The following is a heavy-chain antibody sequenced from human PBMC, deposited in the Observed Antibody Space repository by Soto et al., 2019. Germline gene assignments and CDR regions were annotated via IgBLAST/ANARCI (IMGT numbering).Heavy chain of an antibody. D-gene: IGHD3-10*01. CDR2: IIPMFGTA. CDR3: ARDLVPGDTYGSGSYLDY. J-gene: IGHJ4*02. V-gene: IGHV1-69*01. CDR1: GGTFSSYA. Sequence: QVQLVQSGAEVKKPGSSVKVSCKASGGTFSSYAISWVRQAPGQGLEWMGGIIPMFGTANYAQKFQGKVTITADESTNTAYMELSSLRSEDTAVYYCARDLVPGDTYGSGSYLDYWGQGTLVTVSS.